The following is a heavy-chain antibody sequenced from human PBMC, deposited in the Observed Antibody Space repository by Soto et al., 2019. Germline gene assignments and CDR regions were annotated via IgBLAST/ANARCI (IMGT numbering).Heavy chain of an antibody. CDR1: GGSISSSSYD. J-gene: IGHJ4*02. CDR2: IYHSGST. CDR3: ARGNTKMVL. Sequence: PSETLSLTCIVSGGSISSSSYDWGWIRQPPGKGLEWIGTIYHSGSTNYNPSLKSRVTISVDTSKNQFSLKLSSVTAADTAVYYCARGNTKMVLWGQGTLVTVSS. V-gene: IGHV4-39*07. D-gene: IGHD2-8*01.